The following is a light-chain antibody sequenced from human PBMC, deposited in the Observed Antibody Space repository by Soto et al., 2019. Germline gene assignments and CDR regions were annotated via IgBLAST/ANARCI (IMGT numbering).Light chain of an antibody. Sequence: QSVLTQPPSASGTPGQRITISCTGSNSNIGRNTVNWYQQFPGAAPTLLIHSDNERPSGVPDRFSGSRSGTSASLAISGLQSEDEADYYCAAWDESPNVPVFGGGTKLTVL. V-gene: IGLV1-44*01. CDR3: AAWDESPNVPV. CDR2: SDN. J-gene: IGLJ3*02. CDR1: NSNIGRNT.